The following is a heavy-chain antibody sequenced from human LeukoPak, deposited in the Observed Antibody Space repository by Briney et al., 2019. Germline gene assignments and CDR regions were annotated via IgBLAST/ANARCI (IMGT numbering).Heavy chain of an antibody. CDR2: IYYGGNS. V-gene: IGHV4-39*07. CDR1: GGSTSSSGYY. J-gene: IGHJ3*02. CDR3: ARDRGGYLRTNDAFDI. D-gene: IGHD3-22*01. Sequence: SETLSLTCTVSGGSTSSSGYYWGWIRQPPGKGLEWIGSIYYGGNSYYNPSLKSRVTISVDTSKNQFSLKLSSVTAADTAVYYCARDRGGYLRTNDAFDIWGQGTMVTVSS.